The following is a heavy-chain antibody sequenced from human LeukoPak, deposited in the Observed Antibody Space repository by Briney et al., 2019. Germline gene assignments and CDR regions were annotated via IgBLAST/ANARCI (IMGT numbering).Heavy chain of an antibody. J-gene: IGHJ6*02. D-gene: IGHD2-2*01. CDR2: IYYSGST. Sequence: PSETLSLTCTVSGGPISSGDYYWSWIRQPPGKGLEWIGYIYYSGSTYYNPSLKSRVTISVDTSKNQFSLKLSSVTAADTAVYYCARGIVVVPAAHYLYYYGMDVWGQGTTVTVSS. CDR1: GGPISSGDYY. V-gene: IGHV4-30-4*01. CDR3: ARGIVVVPAAHYLYYYGMDV.